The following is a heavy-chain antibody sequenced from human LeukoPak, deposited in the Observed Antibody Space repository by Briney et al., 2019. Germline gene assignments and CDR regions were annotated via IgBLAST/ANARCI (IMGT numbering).Heavy chain of an antibody. CDR1: GYTFTSYG. J-gene: IGHJ4*02. V-gene: IGHV1-18*01. CDR2: ISAYNGNT. CDR3: ARERVPYYDFWSGYSSASWVL. Sequence: ASVKVSCKASGYTFTSYGISWVRQAPGQGLEWMGWISAYNGNTNYAQKLQGRVTMTTDTSTSTAYMKLRSLRSDDTAVYYCARERVPYYDFWSGYSSASWVLWGQGTLVTVSS. D-gene: IGHD3-3*01.